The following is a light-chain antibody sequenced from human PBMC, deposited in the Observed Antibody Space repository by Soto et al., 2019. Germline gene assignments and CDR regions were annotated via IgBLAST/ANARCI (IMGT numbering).Light chain of an antibody. Sequence: QSVLTQPPSVSAAPGQKVTISCSGSRSNIGNNYVSWYQHLPGTAPKVVIYDTNKRPSGIPDRFSGSKSDTSATLGITGLQTGDEADYYCATWDSSLGGGVVFGAGTQLTVL. J-gene: IGLJ2*01. CDR3: ATWDSSLGGGVV. CDR2: DTN. V-gene: IGLV1-51*01. CDR1: RSNIGNNY.